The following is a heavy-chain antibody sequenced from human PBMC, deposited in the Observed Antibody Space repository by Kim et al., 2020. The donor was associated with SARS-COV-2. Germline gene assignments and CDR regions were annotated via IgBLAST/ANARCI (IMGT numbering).Heavy chain of an antibody. CDR1: GGSFSGYY. Sequence: SETLSLTCAVYGGSFSGYYWSWIRQPPGKGLEWIGEINHSGSTNYNPSLKSRVTISVDTSKNQFSLKLSSVTAADTAVFYCARVGMYSSSWYVDYWGQGT. D-gene: IGHD6-13*01. J-gene: IGHJ4*02. CDR2: INHSGST. CDR3: ARVGMYSSSWYVDY. V-gene: IGHV4-34*01.